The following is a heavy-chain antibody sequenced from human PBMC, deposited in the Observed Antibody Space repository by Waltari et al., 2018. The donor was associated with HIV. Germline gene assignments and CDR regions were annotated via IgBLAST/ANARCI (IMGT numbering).Heavy chain of an antibody. V-gene: IGHV3-23*04. Sequence: EVQLVESGGALVQPGGSLRLSCAASGITFTTHAMSWVRQAPGRVLEWVSLICGGGHNTNYPHPVRVRFTISRNNSKNTVYLQMNVLRAENTAVYYCTSPVVRAALVFDYWGQGALVTVSA. CDR1: GITFTTHA. D-gene: IGHD2-15*01. CDR3: TSPVVRAALVFDY. CDR2: ICGGGHNT. J-gene: IGHJ4*02.